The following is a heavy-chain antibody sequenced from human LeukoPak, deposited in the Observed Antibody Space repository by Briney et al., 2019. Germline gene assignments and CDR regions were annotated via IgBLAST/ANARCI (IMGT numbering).Heavy chain of an antibody. Sequence: TSETLSLTCTVSGGSISSYYWSWIRQPPGKGLEWIGNIYYSGSTYYNPSLKSRVTISVDTSKNQFSLKLSSVTAADTAVYYCARRGYSYDYFDYWGQGTLVTVSS. V-gene: IGHV4-59*04. CDR2: IYYSGST. J-gene: IGHJ4*02. CDR3: ARRGYSYDYFDY. D-gene: IGHD5-18*01. CDR1: GGSISSYY.